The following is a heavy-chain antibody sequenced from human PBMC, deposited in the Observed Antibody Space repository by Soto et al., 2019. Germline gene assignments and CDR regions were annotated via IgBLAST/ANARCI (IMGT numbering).Heavy chain of an antibody. CDR3: ARVAY. J-gene: IGHJ4*02. V-gene: IGHV3-21*01. Sequence: GGSLRLSCEASGFTFSRVSMNWVRQFPGKGLEWVASISSGSSDTWYADSVKGRFIISRDNAQNSLFLQMNTLRPEDTAMYYCARVAYWGPGTQVTVSS. CDR1: GFTFSRVS. CDR2: ISSGSSDT.